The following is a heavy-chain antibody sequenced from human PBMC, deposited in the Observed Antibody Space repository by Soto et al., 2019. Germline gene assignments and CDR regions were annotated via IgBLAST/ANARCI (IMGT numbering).Heavy chain of an antibody. V-gene: IGHV3-74*01. J-gene: IGHJ3*01. Sequence: PGGSLRLSCAASGLIFSSFWMNWVRQAPGKGLEWVARISSDGTTTTYADAVKGRFTISRDNAKNTQYLHMTNVTTDDTAVYYCVRGMGAASCGIDVWGQGTMVTVSS. CDR3: VRGMGAASCGIDV. CDR1: GLIFSSFW. CDR2: ISSDGTTT.